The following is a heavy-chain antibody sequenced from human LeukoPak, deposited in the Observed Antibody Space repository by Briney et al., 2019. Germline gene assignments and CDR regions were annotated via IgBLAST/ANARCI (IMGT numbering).Heavy chain of an antibody. CDR3: ARGSWEFYYDSSAKGGAFDI. Sequence: SVKVSCKASRGTFSSYGVSWVRQAPGQGLEWMGRIIPIFGTANYAQKFQGRVTITRDESTSSAYMERSSLRAEDTAVYYCARGSWEFYYDSSAKGGAFDIWGQGTMVTVSS. J-gene: IGHJ3*02. V-gene: IGHV1-69*05. CDR1: RGTFSSYG. CDR2: IIPIFGTA. D-gene: IGHD3-22*01.